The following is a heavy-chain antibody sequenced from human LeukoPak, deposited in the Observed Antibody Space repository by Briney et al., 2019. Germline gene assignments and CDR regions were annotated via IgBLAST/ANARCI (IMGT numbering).Heavy chain of an antibody. CDR2: ISSSSSYI. Sequence: PGGSLRLSCTASGFTFSSYSMNWLRQAPGKGLEWVSSISSSSSYIYYADSVKGRFTISRDNAKNSLYLQMNSLRAEDTAVYYCARDSGGSYFFDYFDYWGQGTLVTVSS. J-gene: IGHJ4*02. D-gene: IGHD1-26*01. V-gene: IGHV3-21*01. CDR1: GFTFSSYS. CDR3: ARDSGGSYFFDYFDY.